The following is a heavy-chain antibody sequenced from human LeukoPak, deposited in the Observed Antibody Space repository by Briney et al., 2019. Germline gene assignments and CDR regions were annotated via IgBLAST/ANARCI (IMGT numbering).Heavy chain of an antibody. D-gene: IGHD3-22*01. Sequence: SETLSLTCSVSGASVSSVSDYWGWFRQSPGGGLEWIGSIIYGGRTYYNPSLKSRVTMSVDTSKNQFSLKMRSVTAADTAVYYCARHDYDSTGSYWGYYFDYWGQGTLVTVSS. V-gene: IGHV4-39*01. J-gene: IGHJ4*02. CDR2: IIYGGRT. CDR3: ARHDYDSTGSYWGYYFDY. CDR1: GASVSSVSDY.